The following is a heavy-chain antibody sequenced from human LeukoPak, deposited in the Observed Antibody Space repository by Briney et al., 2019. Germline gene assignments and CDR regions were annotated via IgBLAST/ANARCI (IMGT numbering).Heavy chain of an antibody. CDR2: INVNNGGT. CDR1: GYTITDYY. J-gene: IGHJ4*02. Sequence: ASVKVCCKASGYTITDYYIQWMRQATGQGLEWMGWINVNNGGTKYAQHFQGRVAMTTDTSISTAYMELSRLRSDDTAVYYCARLREGLYHFDYWGQGTLVSVSS. CDR3: ARLREGLYHFDY. V-gene: IGHV1-2*02. D-gene: IGHD3-16*02.